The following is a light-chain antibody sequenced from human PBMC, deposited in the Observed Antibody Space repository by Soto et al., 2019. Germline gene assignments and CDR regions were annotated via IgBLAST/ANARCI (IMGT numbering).Light chain of an antibody. CDR3: QQYNNWPET. J-gene: IGKJ1*01. V-gene: IGKV3-15*01. CDR2: GAS. CDR1: QSVSNN. Sequence: EIVMTQSPATLSVSPGERATLSCRASQSVSNNLAWYQQKPGQAPRLLIYGASTRATGIPARFSGSGSRTDFTLTISSLQSEDFAVYYCQQYNNWPETFGQGTK.